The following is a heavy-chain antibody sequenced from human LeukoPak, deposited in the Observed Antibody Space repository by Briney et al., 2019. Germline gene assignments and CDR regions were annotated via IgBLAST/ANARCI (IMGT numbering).Heavy chain of an antibody. CDR2: INTDGSAT. V-gene: IGHV3-74*01. J-gene: IGHJ4*02. CDR1: GFTFSSHW. D-gene: IGHD6-13*01. CDR3: ARVLIAATGGDY. Sequence: GGSLRLSCAATGFTFSSHWMHWVRQAPGKGLVWVSRINTDGSATSYADSVKGRFTISRDNAKNTVYLQMNSLRADDTAVYYCARVLIAATGGDYWGQGTLVTVFS.